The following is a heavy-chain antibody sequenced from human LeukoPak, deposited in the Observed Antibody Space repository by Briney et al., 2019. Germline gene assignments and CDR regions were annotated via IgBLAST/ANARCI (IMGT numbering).Heavy chain of an antibody. D-gene: IGHD5-18*01. CDR3: AGGGIQLWFY. Sequence: GGSLRLSCAASGFTFSSYAMSWVRQAPGKGLEWVANIKQDGSEKYYVDSVKGRFTISRDNAKNSLYLQMNSLRAEDTAVYYCAGGGIQLWFYWGQGTLVTVSS. J-gene: IGHJ4*02. CDR1: GFTFSSYA. CDR2: IKQDGSEK. V-gene: IGHV3-7*01.